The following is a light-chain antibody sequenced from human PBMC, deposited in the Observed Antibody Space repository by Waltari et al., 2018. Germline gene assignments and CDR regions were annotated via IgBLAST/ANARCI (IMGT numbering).Light chain of an antibody. V-gene: IGKV3-11*01. CDR1: QSVYSF. CDR2: DAL. Sequence: IVLTQSPATLSLSPGERATLSCRASQSVYSFLAWYQHKPGQAPRLLIFDALNRATGIPARFSGSGSGTDFTLTISSLEPEDFAVYYCQQRSDWLGTFGGGTRVEIK. J-gene: IGKJ4*01. CDR3: QQRSDWLGT.